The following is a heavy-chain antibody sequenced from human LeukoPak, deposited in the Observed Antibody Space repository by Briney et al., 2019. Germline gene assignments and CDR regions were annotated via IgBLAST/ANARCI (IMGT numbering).Heavy chain of an antibody. CDR2: MNPNSGNT. J-gene: IGHJ3*02. CDR1: GYTFTGYF. D-gene: IGHD2-2*01. Sequence: GASVKVSCKASGYTFTGYFMHWVRRAPGQGLEWMGWMNPNSGNTGYAQKFQGRVTMTRNTFISTAYMELRSLRSEDTAVYYCTCSSTDMGAFEIWGQGKMVPVSS. CDR3: TCSSTDMGAFEI. V-gene: IGHV1-8*02.